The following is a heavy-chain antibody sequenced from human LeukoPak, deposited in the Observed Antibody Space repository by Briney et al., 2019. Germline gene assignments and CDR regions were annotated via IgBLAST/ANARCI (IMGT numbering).Heavy chain of an antibody. J-gene: IGHJ4*02. D-gene: IGHD3-16*01. Sequence: GGSLRLSCAASGFIFSSYTMNGVRPAPGKGVEWVSSISSSSSYIYYADSVKGRFTISRDNAKNSLDLQMNSLRAEDTAVYYCARGRGSYPNYFDFWGQGTLVTVSS. CDR3: ARGRGSYPNYFDF. CDR1: GFIFSSYT. CDR2: ISSSSSYI. V-gene: IGHV3-21*01.